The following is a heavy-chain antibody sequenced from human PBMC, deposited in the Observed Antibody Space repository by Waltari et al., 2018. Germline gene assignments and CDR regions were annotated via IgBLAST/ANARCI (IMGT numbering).Heavy chain of an antibody. CDR2: INSNTGDS. CDR1: GSTFPAYY. V-gene: IGHV1-2*02. D-gene: IGHD1-1*01. CDR3: ARETLPGNKIIDY. Sequence: QVHLVQSGAEVKQPGASVTVSCRTSGSTFPAYYLHWVRQAPGQGLEWMAWINSNTGDSQSAQTFEGRVTVTRDTSLTTAYLELSGLRSDDTALYYCARETLPGNKIIDYWGQGTLVTVSS. J-gene: IGHJ4*02.